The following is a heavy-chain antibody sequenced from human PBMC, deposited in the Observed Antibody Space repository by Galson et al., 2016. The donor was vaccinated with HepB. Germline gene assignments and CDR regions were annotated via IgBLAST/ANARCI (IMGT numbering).Heavy chain of an antibody. CDR2: IYYSGNA. V-gene: IGHV4-59*01. Sequence: SETLSLTCSVSGGSIHNYYWTWIRQSPGKGLEWIGNIYYSGNANYNPSLKSRVTISLDTSKNQFSLKLSSVAAADTAVYYCARGSNLSNSGWFTVALDYWGQGTLVTVPS. CDR1: GGSIHNYY. J-gene: IGHJ4*02. D-gene: IGHD6-19*01. CDR3: ARGSNLSNSGWFTVALDY.